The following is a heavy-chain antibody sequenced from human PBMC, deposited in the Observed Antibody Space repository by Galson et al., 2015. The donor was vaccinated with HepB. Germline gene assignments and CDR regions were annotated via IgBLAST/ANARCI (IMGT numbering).Heavy chain of an antibody. CDR1: GFYFRSYG. V-gene: IGHV3-33*01. J-gene: IGHJ3*02. CDR3: AGGRFDSLEI. Sequence: SLRLSCAASGFYFRSYGMHWVRQAPGEGLEWVAVIWSDGSNENYGDSVKGRFTISRDNSRNTLDLQMNSLRIEDTAVYYCAGGRFDSLEIWGQGTKVSVS. D-gene: IGHD2-15*01. CDR2: IWSDGSNE.